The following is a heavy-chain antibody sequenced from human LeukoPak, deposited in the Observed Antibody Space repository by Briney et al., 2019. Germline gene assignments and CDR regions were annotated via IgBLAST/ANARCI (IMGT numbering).Heavy chain of an antibody. D-gene: IGHD3-22*01. V-gene: IGHV4-34*01. CDR3: ARRRSSGYPNYYYYYMDV. J-gene: IGHJ6*03. CDR1: GGSFSGYY. CDR2: INHSGST. Sequence: PSETLSLTCAVYGGSFSGYYWSWIRQPPGKGLEWIGEINHSGSTNYNPSLKSRVTISVDTSKNQLSLKLSSVTAADTAVYYCARRRSSGYPNYYYYYMDVWGKGTTVTVSS.